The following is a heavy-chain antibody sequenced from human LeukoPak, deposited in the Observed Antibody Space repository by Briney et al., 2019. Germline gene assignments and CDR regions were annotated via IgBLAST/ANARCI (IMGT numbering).Heavy chain of an antibody. J-gene: IGHJ5*02. CDR2: INGDGSTT. V-gene: IGHV3-74*01. D-gene: IGHD3-10*01. Sequence: GGSLRLSCAASGFTFSSYWIHWVRQAPGKGLVWVSRINGDGSTTTYADSVKGRFTISRDNAKNTLYLQMTSLRAEDTAVYYCARDLDGSGNYHWFDPWGQGTLVTVSS. CDR3: ARDLDGSGNYHWFDP. CDR1: GFTFSSYW.